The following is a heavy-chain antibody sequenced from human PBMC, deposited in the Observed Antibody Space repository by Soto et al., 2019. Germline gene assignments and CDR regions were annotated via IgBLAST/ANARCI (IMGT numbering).Heavy chain of an antibody. CDR2: ISYDGSNK. CDR3: AAYYDFWSGSSDY. J-gene: IGHJ4*02. Sequence: GGSLRLSCAASGFTFSTYGMHWVRQAPGKGLEWVAVISYDGSNKWYADSVKGRFTISRDNSKNTLYLQMNSLRPEDTAVYFCAAYYDFWSGSSDYWGQGTLVTVSS. D-gene: IGHD3-3*01. CDR1: GFTFSTYG. V-gene: IGHV3-30*03.